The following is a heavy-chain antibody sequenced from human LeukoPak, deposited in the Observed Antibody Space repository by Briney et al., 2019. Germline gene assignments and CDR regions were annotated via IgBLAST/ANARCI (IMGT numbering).Heavy chain of an antibody. V-gene: IGHV3-23*01. J-gene: IGHJ4*02. CDR1: GFTFSSYA. Sequence: PGGSLRLSCAASGFTFSSYAMSWVRQAPGKGLEWVSDISGRGGSTYYADSVKGRFTISRDNSKNTLYLQMNSLRAEDTDVYYCAKDKGMYSTVTGLFDYWGQGTLVTVSS. D-gene: IGHD4-17*01. CDR2: ISGRGGST. CDR3: AKDKGMYSTVTGLFDY.